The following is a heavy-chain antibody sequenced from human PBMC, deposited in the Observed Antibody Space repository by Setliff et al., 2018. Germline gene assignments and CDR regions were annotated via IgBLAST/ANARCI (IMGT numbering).Heavy chain of an antibody. CDR2: ISSGST. V-gene: IGHV4-4*08. J-gene: IGHJ6*03. D-gene: IGHD6-6*01. Sequence: SETLSLTCTVSGGSISVYYWTWFRQPPGKGLEWIGYISSGSTNYNPSLKSRVTISVDTSKNQFSLKLSSVIAADTAVYYCARDLYSSSSGGFYYYYYYMDVWGKGTTVTVSS. CDR3: ARDLYSSSSGGFYYYYYYMDV. CDR1: GGSISVYY.